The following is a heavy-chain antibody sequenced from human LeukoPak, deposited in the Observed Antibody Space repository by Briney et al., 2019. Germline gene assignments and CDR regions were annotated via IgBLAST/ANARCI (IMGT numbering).Heavy chain of an antibody. Sequence: SETLSLTCTVSGGSISSGSYYWSWNRQPAGQGLEWIGRIYTSRSTNYNPSLKSRVTISVDTSKNQFSLKLSSVTAADTAVYYCARGQVSLYDFWSGYFDYWGQGTLVTVSS. D-gene: IGHD3-3*01. CDR3: ARGQVSLYDFWSGYFDY. CDR2: IYTSRST. V-gene: IGHV4-61*02. J-gene: IGHJ4*02. CDR1: GGSISSGSYY.